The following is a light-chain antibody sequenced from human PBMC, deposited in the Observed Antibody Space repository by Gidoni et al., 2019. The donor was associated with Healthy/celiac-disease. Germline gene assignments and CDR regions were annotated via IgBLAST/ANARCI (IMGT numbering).Light chain of an antibody. Sequence: IPMTQSPSSLSASVGDRVTITCQASQDISNYLNWYQQKPGKAPKLLIYDASNLETGGPSRFSGSGSGTDFTFTISSLQPEDIATYYCQQYDNLPMYTFGQGTKLEIK. V-gene: IGKV1-33*01. J-gene: IGKJ2*01. CDR2: DAS. CDR3: QQYDNLPMYT. CDR1: QDISNY.